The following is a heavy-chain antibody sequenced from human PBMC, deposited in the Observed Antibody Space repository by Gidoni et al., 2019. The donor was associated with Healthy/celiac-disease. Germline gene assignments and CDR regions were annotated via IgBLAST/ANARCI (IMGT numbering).Heavy chain of an antibody. CDR1: GFTFSSYA. D-gene: IGHD5-12*01. CDR2: ISGSGGST. J-gene: IGHJ5*02. Sequence: EVQLLESGGGLVQPGGSLRLSCAASGFTFSSYAMGWVRQAPGKGLEWVSAISGSGGSTYYADSVKGRFTISRDNSKNTLYLQMNSLRAEDTAVYYCAKQGGYSGYDYNWFDPWGQGTLVTVSS. CDR3: AKQGGYSGYDYNWFDP. V-gene: IGHV3-23*01.